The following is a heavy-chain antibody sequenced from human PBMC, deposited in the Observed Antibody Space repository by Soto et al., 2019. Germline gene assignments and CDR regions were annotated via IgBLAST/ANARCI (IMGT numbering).Heavy chain of an antibody. J-gene: IGHJ4*02. V-gene: IGHV6-1*01. Sequence: SQTLSLTCGISGDSGSSNSAVWNWIRQSPSRGLEWLGRTYYRSQWHYEYAVFVQSRISIDPDTSKNQFSLQLNSVSPEDTAVYYCVRLVGSSWLDHWGQGTLVPVSS. D-gene: IGHD6-13*01. CDR1: GDSGSSNSAV. CDR3: VRLVGSSWLDH. CDR2: TYYRSQWHY.